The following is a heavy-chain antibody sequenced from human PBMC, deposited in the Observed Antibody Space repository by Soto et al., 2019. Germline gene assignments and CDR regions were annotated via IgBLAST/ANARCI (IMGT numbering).Heavy chain of an antibody. CDR2: IYATGTT. J-gene: IGHJ5*02. D-gene: IGHD1-1*01. V-gene: IGHV4-4*07. CDR3: VRDGTKTLRDWFDP. Sequence: SETLSLTCTVSGASIIGFYWSWIRKSAGKGLEWIGRIYATGTTDYNPSLKSRVMMSVDTSKKQFSLKLRSVTAADTAVYYCVRDGTKTLRDWFDPWGQGISVTVSS. CDR1: GASIIGFY.